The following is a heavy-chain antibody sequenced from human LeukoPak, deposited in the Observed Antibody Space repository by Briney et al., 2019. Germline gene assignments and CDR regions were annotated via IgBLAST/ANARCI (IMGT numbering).Heavy chain of an antibody. J-gene: IGHJ3*02. CDR1: GGSVSNYS. CDR2: FHYSGTT. V-gene: IGHV4-59*02. Sequence: PSETLSLTCTVSGGSVSNYSWSWIRQPPGKGLEWIGYFHYSGTTNYNPSLKSRVITSVDTSKNQFSLKLSCVTAADTAVYYCARHSGSTGGAFDIWGQGTMVTVS. CDR3: ARHSGSTGGAFDI. D-gene: IGHD1-26*01.